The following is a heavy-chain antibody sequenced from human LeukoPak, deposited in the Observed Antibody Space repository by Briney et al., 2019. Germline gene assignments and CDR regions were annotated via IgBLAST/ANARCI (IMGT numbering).Heavy chain of an antibody. V-gene: IGHV4-59*08. Sequence: AETLSPTCTVSGVSISSYYWSWLRQPPGKGLEWIGYIYYSGSTNYNPSLKSRVTISVDTSKNQFSLKLSSVTAADTAVYYCARQWLARYAFDIWGQGTMVTVSS. CDR3: ARQWLARYAFDI. D-gene: IGHD6-19*01. CDR2: IYYSGST. CDR1: GVSISSYY. J-gene: IGHJ3*02.